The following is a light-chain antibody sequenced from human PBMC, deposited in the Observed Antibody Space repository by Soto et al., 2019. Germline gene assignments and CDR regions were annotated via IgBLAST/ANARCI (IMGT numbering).Light chain of an antibody. V-gene: IGKV3-15*01. CDR1: QSISSN. CDR3: QQYNNWPQT. Sequence: EIVMTQSPATLSLSPGEIATLYFRASQSISSNLAWYQQKPGQAPRLLIYGTSTRATGIPARFSGSGSGTEFTLTISSLQSEDFAVYYCQQYNNWPQTFGQGTKVDIK. J-gene: IGKJ1*01. CDR2: GTS.